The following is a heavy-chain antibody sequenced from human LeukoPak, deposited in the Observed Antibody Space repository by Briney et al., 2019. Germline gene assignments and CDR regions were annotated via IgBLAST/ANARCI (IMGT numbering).Heavy chain of an antibody. CDR1: AFILSAYN. CDR2: ISYTGTYI. Sequence: NPGGSLRLSCAASAFILSAYNMNWVRQAPGKGLEWVSSISYTGTYIYYADSVKGRFTISRDNAQNSLYLQMNSLRAEDTAIYCCVRDRGTYRPIDYWGQGTLVTVSS. D-gene: IGHD1-26*01. V-gene: IGHV3-21*04. J-gene: IGHJ4*02. CDR3: VRDRGTYRPIDY.